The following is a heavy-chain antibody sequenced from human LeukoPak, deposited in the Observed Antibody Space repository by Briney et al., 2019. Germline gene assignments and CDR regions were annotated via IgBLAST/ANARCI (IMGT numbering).Heavy chain of an antibody. CDR1: GVSVSSGSYY. V-gene: IGHV4-61*01. J-gene: IGHJ3*02. Sequence: SETLSLTCTVSGVSVSSGSYYWSWVRQPPGKGLERIGYIYYSGSTNYNPSLKSRVTISVDTSKNQFSLKLSSVTAADTAVYYCARYAGIHCTNGVCYTYDAFDIWGQGTMVTVSS. CDR2: IYYSGST. CDR3: ARYAGIHCTNGVCYTYDAFDI. D-gene: IGHD2-8*01.